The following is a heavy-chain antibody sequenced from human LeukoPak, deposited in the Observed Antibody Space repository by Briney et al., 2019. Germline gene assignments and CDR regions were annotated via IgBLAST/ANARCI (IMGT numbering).Heavy chain of an antibody. CDR3: AKDGGGYCSGGSCYPGRLDY. Sequence: GRSLRLSCAASGFTFSTYGIHWVRQLPGKGLEWVAFISYVGSNNYYANSGKGRFTISRDNSKNTLYLQMNSLRAEDTAVYYCAKDGGGYCSGGSCYPGRLDYWGQGTLVTVSS. CDR2: ISYVGSNN. D-gene: IGHD2-15*01. V-gene: IGHV3-30*18. CDR1: GFTFSTYG. J-gene: IGHJ4*02.